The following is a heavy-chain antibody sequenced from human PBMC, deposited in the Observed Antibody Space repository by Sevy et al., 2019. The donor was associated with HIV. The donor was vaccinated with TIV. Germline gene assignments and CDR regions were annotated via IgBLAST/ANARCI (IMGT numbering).Heavy chain of an antibody. Sequence: GGSLRLSCAASGFTFSGYGMHWVRQAPGKGLEWVEFIRYDGSTKYYVDSVKGRFTISRDDSKNALFLQMNSLRTEDRSVYYCAKGLGMVQGALLSDDVWGQGTLVTVSS. CDR1: GFTFSGYG. CDR3: AKGLGMVQGALLSDDV. J-gene: IGHJ3*01. D-gene: IGHD3-10*01. V-gene: IGHV3-30*02. CDR2: IRYDGSTK.